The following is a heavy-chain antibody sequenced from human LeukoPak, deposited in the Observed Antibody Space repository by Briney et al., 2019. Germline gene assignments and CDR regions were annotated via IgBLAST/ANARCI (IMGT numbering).Heavy chain of an antibody. V-gene: IGHV3-30-3*01. D-gene: IGHD2-2*01. J-gene: IGHJ5*02. CDR3: ARAPVPAALKNWFDP. CDR2: ISYDGSNK. Sequence: GGSLRLSCAASGFTFSSYAMHWVRQAPGKGLEWVAVISYDGSNKYYADSVKGRFTISRDNSKNTLYLQMNSLRAEDTAVYYCARAPVPAALKNWFDPWGQGTLVTVSS. CDR1: GFTFSSYA.